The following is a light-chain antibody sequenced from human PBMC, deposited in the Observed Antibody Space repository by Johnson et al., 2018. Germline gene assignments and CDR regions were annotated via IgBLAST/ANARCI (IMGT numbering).Light chain of an antibody. CDR1: SSNIGNNY. CDR3: GTGDSSLSAGNV. Sequence: QSVLTQPPSVSAAPGQKVTISCSGSSSNIGNNYVSWYQQLPGTAPKLLIYENNKRPSGIPDRFSGSKSGTSATLAITGLQPGDEADYYCGTGDSSLSAGNVFGTGTKVTVL. J-gene: IGLJ1*01. V-gene: IGLV1-51*02. CDR2: ENN.